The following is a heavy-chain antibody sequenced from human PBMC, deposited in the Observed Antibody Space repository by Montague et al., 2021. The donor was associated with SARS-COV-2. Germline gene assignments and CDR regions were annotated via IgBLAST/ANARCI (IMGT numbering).Heavy chain of an antibody. CDR3: ARSPEPMIILIITSLNWYLDL. V-gene: IGHV4-59*12. CDR2: IYYYGST. Sequence: SETLSLTCTVSGDSIRNYFWSWIRQPPGKGLEWIGYIYYYGSTHYNPSLKSRVTISVDTSKNQFSLKMSSVTAADTAVYYCARSPEPMIILIITSLNWYLDLWGRGTLVTVSS. J-gene: IGHJ2*01. D-gene: IGHD3-22*01. CDR1: GDSIRNYF.